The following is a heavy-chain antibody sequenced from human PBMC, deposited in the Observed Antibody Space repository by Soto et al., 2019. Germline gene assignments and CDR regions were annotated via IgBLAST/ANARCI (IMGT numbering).Heavy chain of an antibody. CDR1: GYTFTRHY. Sequence: ASMKGSLKASGYTFTRHYIHLGRQAPGQRLEWMGWINAGNGNTKYSQKFQGRVTITRDTSASTAYMELSSLRSEDTAVYYCAREFYIVATIGFDPWGQGTLVTVSS. V-gene: IGHV1-3*01. CDR3: AREFYIVATIGFDP. D-gene: IGHD5-12*01. CDR2: INAGNGNT. J-gene: IGHJ5*02.